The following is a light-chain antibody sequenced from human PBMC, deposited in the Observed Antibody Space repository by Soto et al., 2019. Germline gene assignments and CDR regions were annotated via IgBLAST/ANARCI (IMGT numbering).Light chain of an antibody. J-gene: IGLJ1*01. Sequence: QSVLTQPASVSWSPGQSITISCTGTSSDVGNYNYVSWYQQYPGRVPKLLIYMVSNRPSGVSNRFSGSKSGNTASLTISGLQAEDEADYFCTSPTPGSLYVFGTGTKVTVL. V-gene: IGLV2-14*01. CDR2: MVS. CDR3: TSPTPGSLYV. CDR1: SSDVGNYNY.